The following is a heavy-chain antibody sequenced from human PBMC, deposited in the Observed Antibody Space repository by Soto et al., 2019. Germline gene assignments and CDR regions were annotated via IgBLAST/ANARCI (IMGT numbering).Heavy chain of an antibody. CDR3: TRPLQTGTRSLDY. V-gene: IGHV3-73*01. Sequence: GGSLRLSCAASGFTFSGSAMHWVRQASGKGLEWVGRIRSKANSYATAYAASVKGRFTISRDDSKNTAYLQMNSLKTEDTAVYYCTRPLQTGTRSLDYWGQGTLVTVSS. CDR2: IRSKANSYAT. CDR1: GFTFSGSA. D-gene: IGHD7-27*01. J-gene: IGHJ4*02.